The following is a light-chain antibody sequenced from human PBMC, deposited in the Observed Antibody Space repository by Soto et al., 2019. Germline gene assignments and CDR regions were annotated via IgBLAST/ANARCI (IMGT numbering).Light chain of an antibody. CDR1: QDIGNF. V-gene: IGKV1-33*01. CDR2: DAS. CDR3: QQNDNVPLT. J-gene: IGKJ4*01. Sequence: DIQMTQSPSSLSASVGDRVTIRCQASQDIGNFLNWYQQKPGKAPKLLIYDASNLKAGLPSRFSGSGSGTHFTFTISGLQPEDTATYYCQQNDNVPLTFGGGTKVEI.